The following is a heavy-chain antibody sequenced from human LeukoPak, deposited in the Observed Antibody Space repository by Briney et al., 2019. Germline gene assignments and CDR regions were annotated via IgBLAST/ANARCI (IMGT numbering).Heavy chain of an antibody. D-gene: IGHD1-26*01. Sequence: GGSLRLSCAASGFTFSSYAMSWGGQAPGKGLEGVSAISGSGGSRYYADSVKGRVTISRENTKNTLYLQMNSLRAEDTAVYYCATEGRGSGSEYFQHWGQGTLVTVSS. J-gene: IGHJ1*01. V-gene: IGHV3-23*01. CDR3: ATEGRGSGSEYFQH. CDR2: ISGSGGSR. CDR1: GFTFSSYA.